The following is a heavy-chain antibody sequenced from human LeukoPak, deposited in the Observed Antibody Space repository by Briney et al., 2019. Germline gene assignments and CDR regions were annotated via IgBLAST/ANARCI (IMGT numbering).Heavy chain of an antibody. D-gene: IGHD3-22*01. V-gene: IGHV1-46*01. CDR2: IDPSGGST. CDR3: ASLFSSGPLGGP. J-gene: IGHJ5*02. Sequence: ASVKVSCKASGYTLTSYYMHWVRQAPGQGLEWMGIIDPSGGSTSYAQKFQGRVTMTRDTSTSTVYMELSSLRSEDTAVYYCASLFSSGPLGGPWGQGTLVIVSS. CDR1: GYTLTSYY.